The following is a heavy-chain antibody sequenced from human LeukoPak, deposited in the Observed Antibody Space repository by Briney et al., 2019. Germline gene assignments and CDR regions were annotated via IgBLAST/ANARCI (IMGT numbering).Heavy chain of an antibody. Sequence: GGSLRLSCAASGFTVSSNYMSWVRQAPGKGLEWVSVIYSGGSTYYADSVKGRFTISRDNSKNTLYLQMNSLRAEDTAVYYCARVRYGDYGCYYGMDVWGQGTTVTVSS. D-gene: IGHD4-17*01. CDR3: ARVRYGDYGCYYGMDV. J-gene: IGHJ6*02. CDR1: GFTVSSNY. V-gene: IGHV3-66*01. CDR2: IYSGGST.